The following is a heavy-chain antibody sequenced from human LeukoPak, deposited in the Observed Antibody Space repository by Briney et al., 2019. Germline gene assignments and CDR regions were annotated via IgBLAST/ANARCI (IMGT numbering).Heavy chain of an antibody. J-gene: IGHJ5*02. Sequence: SETLSLTCTVSGGSISSGDYYWSWIRQPPGKGLEWIGYIYYSGSTYYNPSLKSRVTISVDTSKNQFSLKLSSVTAADMAVYYCARVGRGDILTGYYSGDWFDPWGQGTLVTVSS. D-gene: IGHD3-9*01. CDR2: IYYSGST. V-gene: IGHV4-30-4*01. CDR3: ARVGRGDILTGYYSGDWFDP. CDR1: GGSISSGDYY.